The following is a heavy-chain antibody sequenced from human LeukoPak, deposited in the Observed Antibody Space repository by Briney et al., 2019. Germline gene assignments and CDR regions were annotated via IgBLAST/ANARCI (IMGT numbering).Heavy chain of an antibody. CDR3: ARGGVSGYWNDGLGY. V-gene: IGHV4-39*07. CDR2: IYHSGST. CDR1: GGSISSSSYY. Sequence: SETLSLTCTVSGGSISSSSYYWGWIRQPPGKGLEWIGSIYHSGSTNYNPSLKSRVTISVDTSKNQFSLKLSSVTAADTAVYYCARGGVSGYWNDGLGYWGQGTLVTVSS. J-gene: IGHJ4*02. D-gene: IGHD1-1*01.